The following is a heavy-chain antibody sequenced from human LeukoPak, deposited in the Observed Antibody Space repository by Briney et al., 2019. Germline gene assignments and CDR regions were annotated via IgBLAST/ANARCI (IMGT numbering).Heavy chain of an antibody. V-gene: IGHV3-23*01. Sequence: GGSLRLSCAASGFTFSSYAMSWVRQAPGKGLEWVSAISGSGGSTYYADSVKGRFTISRDNSKNTLYLQMNSLRAEDTAVYYCAKDLLWLGELFQYYGMDVWGQGTTVTVSS. CDR2: ISGSGGST. J-gene: IGHJ6*02. D-gene: IGHD3-10*01. CDR3: AKDLLWLGELFQYYGMDV. CDR1: GFTFSSYA.